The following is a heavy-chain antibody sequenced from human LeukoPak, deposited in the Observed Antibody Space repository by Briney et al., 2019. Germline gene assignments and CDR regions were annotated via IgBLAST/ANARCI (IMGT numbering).Heavy chain of an antibody. CDR2: INHSGST. Sequence: SETLSLTCAVYGGSFSGYYWSWIRQPPGKGPEWIGEINHSGSTNYNPSLKSRVTISVDTSKNQFSLKLSSVTAADTAVYYCARGPGHYYDSSGYITGPTPYWGQGTLVTVSS. V-gene: IGHV4-34*01. J-gene: IGHJ4*02. CDR3: ARGPGHYYDSSGYITGPTPY. CDR1: GGSFSGYY. D-gene: IGHD3-22*01.